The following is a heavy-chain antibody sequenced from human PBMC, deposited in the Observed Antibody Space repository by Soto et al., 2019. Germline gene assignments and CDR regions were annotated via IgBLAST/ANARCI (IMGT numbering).Heavy chain of an antibody. D-gene: IGHD6-19*01. CDR3: ARDLRGGAVAEYFGY. CDR2: IYASSGNT. V-gene: IGHV1-18*01. J-gene: IGHJ4*02. CDR1: GYTFTSYG. Sequence: QVQLVQSGAEVKKPGASVKVSCNASGYTFTSYGISWLRQAPGQGLEWMGWIYASSGNTNYAQKFQGRVTMTTETSTSTAYMELRSLRSDDTAVYYCARDLRGGAVAEYFGYWGQGTLVTVSS.